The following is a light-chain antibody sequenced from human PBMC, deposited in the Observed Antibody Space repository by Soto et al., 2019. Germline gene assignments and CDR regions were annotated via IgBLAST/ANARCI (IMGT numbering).Light chain of an antibody. Sequence: EIVLTQSPGTLSLSPGERATLSCRASQSVSSSYLAWYQQKPGQAPRLLIYGASSRDTGIPDRFSGSGSGTDFTLTNSRLEPEDCAVYYCQQYGSSPTTFGQGTKVEIK. J-gene: IGKJ1*01. CDR2: GAS. V-gene: IGKV3-20*01. CDR3: QQYGSSPTT. CDR1: QSVSSSY.